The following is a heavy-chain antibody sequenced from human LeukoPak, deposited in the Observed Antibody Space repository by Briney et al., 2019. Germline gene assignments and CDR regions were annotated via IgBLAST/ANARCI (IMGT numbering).Heavy chain of an antibody. CDR3: ARGGGRFLEWLLHSHFDY. CDR2: INPNSGGT. J-gene: IGHJ4*02. CDR1: GYTFTGYY. V-gene: IGHV1-2*06. Sequence: VASVKVSCKASGYTFTGYYMHWVRQAPGQGLEWMGRINPNSGGTNYAQKFQGRVTMTRDTSISTAYMELSRLRPDDTAVYYCARGGGRFLEWLLHSHFDYWGQGTLVTVSS. D-gene: IGHD3-3*01.